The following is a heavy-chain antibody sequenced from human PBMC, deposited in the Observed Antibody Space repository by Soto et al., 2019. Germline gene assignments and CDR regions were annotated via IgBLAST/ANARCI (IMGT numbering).Heavy chain of an antibody. V-gene: IGHV4-59*01. Sequence: SETLSLTCTVSGGSISNYYWTWIRQPPGKGLEWIGYIYYSGSTNYNPSLKSRITISVDTSKNQFSLKLSSVTDADTDVYYCARVWGGAFDIWGQGTMVTVSS. D-gene: IGHD3-10*01. CDR1: GGSISNYY. CDR2: IYYSGST. CDR3: ARVWGGAFDI. J-gene: IGHJ3*02.